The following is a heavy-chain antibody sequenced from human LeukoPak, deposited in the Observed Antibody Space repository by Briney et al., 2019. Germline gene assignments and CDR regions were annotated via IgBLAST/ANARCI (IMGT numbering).Heavy chain of an antibody. CDR3: ARDLGDYVWGSYRPNWFDP. J-gene: IGHJ5*02. CDR2: ISSSSSTI. V-gene: IGHV3-48*02. CDR1: GFTFSSYS. D-gene: IGHD3-16*02. Sequence: GGSLRLSCAASGFTFSSYSMNWVRQAPGKGLEWVSYISSSSSTIYYADSVKGRFTISRDNAKNSLYLQVNSLRDEDTAVYYCARDLGDYVWGSYRPNWFDPWGQGTLVTVSS.